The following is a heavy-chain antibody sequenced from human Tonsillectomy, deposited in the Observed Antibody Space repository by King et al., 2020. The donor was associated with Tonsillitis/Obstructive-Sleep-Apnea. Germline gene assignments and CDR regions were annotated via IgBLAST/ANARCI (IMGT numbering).Heavy chain of an antibody. V-gene: IGHV3-15*01. CDR3: TSRAIAV. CDR1: VFTFSNAC. CDR2: IKSKTDGGTT. Sequence: EVQLVESGGGLVKPGGSLRLSCAASVFTFSNACMSWVRQAPGKVLEWVGRIKSKTDGGTTDYTAPVKGRFTISRDDSKNTLYLQINSLKTEDTAVYYCTSRAIAVWGKGTTVTVSS. J-gene: IGHJ6*04.